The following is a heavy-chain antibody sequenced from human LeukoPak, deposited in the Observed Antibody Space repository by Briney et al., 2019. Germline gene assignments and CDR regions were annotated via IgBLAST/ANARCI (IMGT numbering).Heavy chain of an antibody. CDR1: GGSFSGYY. Sequence: SETLSLTCAVYGGSFSGYYWSWIRQPPGKGLEWIGYIYYSGSTNYNPSLKSRVTISVDTSKNQFSLKLSSVTAADTAVYYCAGETGYYFDYWGQGTLVTVSS. V-gene: IGHV4-59*01. CDR2: IYYSGST. CDR3: AGETGYYFDY. J-gene: IGHJ4*02.